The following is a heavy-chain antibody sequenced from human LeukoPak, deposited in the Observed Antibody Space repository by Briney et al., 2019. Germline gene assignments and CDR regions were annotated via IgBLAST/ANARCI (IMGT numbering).Heavy chain of an antibody. CDR1: GLTFTGVNY. CDR2: INTNSGVT. V-gene: IGHV1-2*02. Sequence: ASVKVSCKASGLTFTGVNYIHWVRQAPGQGPEWMGWINTNSGVTDYARKFQGRVTMTRDTSISTAYMELYRLTSDDTAMYYCTRDRLSKWFDSWGQGTLVTVSS. D-gene: IGHD5-12*01. CDR3: TRDRLSKWFDS. J-gene: IGHJ5*01.